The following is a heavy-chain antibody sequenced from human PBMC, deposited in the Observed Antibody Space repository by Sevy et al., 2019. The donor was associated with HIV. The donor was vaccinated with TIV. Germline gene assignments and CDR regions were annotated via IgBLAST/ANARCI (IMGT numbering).Heavy chain of an antibody. CDR3: AREPIMITFGGVIVYFDY. Sequence: GGSLRLSCAASGFTFSSYWMSWVRQAPGKGLEWVANIKQDGSEKYYVDSVKGRFTISRDNAKNSLYLQMNSLRAEDTAGYYCAREPIMITFGGVIVYFDYWGQGTLVTVSS. CDR1: GFTFSSYW. CDR2: IKQDGSEK. J-gene: IGHJ4*02. V-gene: IGHV3-7*01. D-gene: IGHD3-16*02.